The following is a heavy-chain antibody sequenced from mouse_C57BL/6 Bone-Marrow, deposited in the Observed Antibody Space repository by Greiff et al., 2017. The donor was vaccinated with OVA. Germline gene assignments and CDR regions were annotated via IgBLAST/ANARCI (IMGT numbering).Heavy chain of an antibody. Sequence: QVQLQQSGAELVKPEASVKISCKASGYAFSSYWMNWVKQRPGKGLEWIGQIYPGDGDTNYNEKFKGKATLTADKSSSTAYMHLSGLTSEDSAVYFCARGAYWGQGTLVTVSA. CDR1: GYAFSSYW. J-gene: IGHJ3*01. CDR2: IYPGDGDT. V-gene: IGHV1-80*01. CDR3: ARGAY.